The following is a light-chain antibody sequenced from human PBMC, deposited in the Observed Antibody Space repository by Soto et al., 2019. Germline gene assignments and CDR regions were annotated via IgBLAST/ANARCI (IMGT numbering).Light chain of an antibody. J-gene: IGKJ4*01. Sequence: ETVLTQSPSILSLSPGERATLSCRASQNARSSYLAWYQQKPGQAPRLLTYAASTRVTGIADRFSGSGSGTDFTLTISRLEAEDFAVYHCQQYGDSITFGGGTKVDIK. V-gene: IGKV3-20*01. CDR2: AAS. CDR1: QNARSSY. CDR3: QQYGDSIT.